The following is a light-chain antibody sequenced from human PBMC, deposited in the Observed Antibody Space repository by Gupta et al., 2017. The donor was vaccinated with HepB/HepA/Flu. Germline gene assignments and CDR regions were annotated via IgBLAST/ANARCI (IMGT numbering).Light chain of an antibody. J-gene: IGKJ5*01. V-gene: IGKV3-15*01. Sequence: EIVMTQSPATLSVSPGERATLSCRASQSVSSNLAWYQQKPGRTPRLLIYAASARDTGVTARFSGSGSGKELTLTISSRQSEDFAVYYCQQYKKWPPFTFGQGTRLEI. CDR2: AAS. CDR3: QQYKKWPPFT. CDR1: QSVSSN.